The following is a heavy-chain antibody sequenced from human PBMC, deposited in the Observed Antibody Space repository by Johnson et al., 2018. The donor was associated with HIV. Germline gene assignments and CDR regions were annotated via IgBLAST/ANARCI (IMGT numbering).Heavy chain of an antibody. V-gene: IGHV3-30-3*01. D-gene: IGHD2-21*02. CDR2: ISYDGNNK. CDR3: ARPHIVVVTAGYAFDI. J-gene: IGHJ3*02. CDR1: GFTVSSNY. Sequence: VQLVESGGGLVQPGGSLRLSCAASGFTVSSNYMSWVRQAPGKGLEWVAIISYDGNNKYYADSVKGRFTISRDNSKNTLYLQMNSLRAEDTAVYYCARPHIVVVTAGYAFDIWGQGTMVIVSS.